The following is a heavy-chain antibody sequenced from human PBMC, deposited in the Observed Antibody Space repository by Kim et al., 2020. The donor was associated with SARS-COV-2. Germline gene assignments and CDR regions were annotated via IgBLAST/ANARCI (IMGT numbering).Heavy chain of an antibody. J-gene: IGHJ4*01. CDR3: ATDWAAFSSGTYVFDF. Sequence: GGSLRLSCATSGFAFSDSPLHWVRQSPGTGLEGGALISSDGTQKNYANSVRGRFTIPREISKRTLFLQMNSLRPEDTAVYYCATDWAAFSSGTYVFDFWG. CDR2: ISSDGTQK. D-gene: IGHD3-10*01. V-gene: IGHV3-30*04. CDR1: GFAFSDSP.